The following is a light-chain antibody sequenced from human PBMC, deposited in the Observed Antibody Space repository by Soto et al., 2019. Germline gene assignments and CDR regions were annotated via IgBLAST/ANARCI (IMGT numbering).Light chain of an antibody. J-gene: IGLJ3*02. CDR3: SAYTNIGTLV. CDR1: RDDVGGYNY. Sequence: QSALTQPASVSGSPGQSITISCTGTRDDVGGYNYVSWYQQYPGKAPKLMIYEVSYRPSGVSNRFSGSRSGHTASLSISGLQAEDAADYYCSAYTNIGTLVFGGGTKLTVL. CDR2: EVS. V-gene: IGLV2-14*01.